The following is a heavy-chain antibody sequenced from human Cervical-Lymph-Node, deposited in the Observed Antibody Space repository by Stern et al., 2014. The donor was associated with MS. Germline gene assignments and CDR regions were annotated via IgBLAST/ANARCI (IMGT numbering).Heavy chain of an antibody. CDR1: GFTFSSYG. D-gene: IGHD3-22*01. V-gene: IGHV3-33*01. CDR2: IWYDGSNK. J-gene: IGHJ4*02. Sequence: VQLVESGGGVVQPGRSLRLSCAASGFTFSSYGMHWVRQAPGKGLEWVAVIWYDGSNKYYADSVKGRFNISRDNSKNTLYLQMNSLRAEDTAVYYCARGLGTYDSSGYWVFDYWGQGTLVTVSS. CDR3: ARGLGTYDSSGYWVFDY.